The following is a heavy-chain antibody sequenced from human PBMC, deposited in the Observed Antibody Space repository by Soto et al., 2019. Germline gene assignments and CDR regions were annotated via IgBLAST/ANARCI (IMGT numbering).Heavy chain of an antibody. J-gene: IGHJ6*02. V-gene: IGHV3-30-3*01. D-gene: IGHD4-17*01. Sequence: QVQLVESGGGVVQPGRSLRLSCAASGFTFSSYAMHWVRQAPGKGLEWVAVISYDGSNKYYADSVKGRFTISRDNSKNTQYLQMNSLRAEDTDVYYCARDTDYEDYYYGMAVWGQGATVTVS. CDR1: GFTFSSYA. CDR2: ISYDGSNK. CDR3: ARDTDYEDYYYGMAV.